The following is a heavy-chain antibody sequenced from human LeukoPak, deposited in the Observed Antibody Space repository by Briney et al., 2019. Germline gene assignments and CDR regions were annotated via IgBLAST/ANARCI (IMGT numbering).Heavy chain of an antibody. D-gene: IGHD3-22*01. CDR1: GGSFSGYY. CDR3: ARVVTMIADY. V-gene: IGHV4-34*01. Sequence: SETLSLTCAVYGGSFSGYYWSWIRQPPGKGLEWIGEINHSGSTNYNPSLKSRVTISVDTSKNQFSLKLSSVTAADTAVYYYARVVTMIADYWGQGTLVTVSS. CDR2: INHSGST. J-gene: IGHJ4*02.